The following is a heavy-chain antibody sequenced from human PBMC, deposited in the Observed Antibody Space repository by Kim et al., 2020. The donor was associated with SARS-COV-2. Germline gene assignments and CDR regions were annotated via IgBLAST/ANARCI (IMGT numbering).Heavy chain of an antibody. CDR3: ARHPYYDFWSARTPWYFDL. CDR1: GGSISSSSYY. D-gene: IGHD3-3*01. CDR2: IYYSGST. Sequence: SETLSLTCTVSGGSISSSSYYWGWIRQPPGKGLEWIGSIYYSGSTYYNPSLKSRVTISVDTSKNQFSLKLSSVTAADTAVYYCARHPYYDFWSARTPWYFDLWGRGTLVTVSS. V-gene: IGHV4-39*01. J-gene: IGHJ2*01.